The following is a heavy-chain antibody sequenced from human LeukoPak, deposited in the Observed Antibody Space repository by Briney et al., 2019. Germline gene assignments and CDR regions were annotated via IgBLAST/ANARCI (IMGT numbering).Heavy chain of an antibody. J-gene: IGHJ6*03. D-gene: IGHD4-17*01. CDR1: GGSISSSSYY. CDR2: IYYSGST. CDR3: AATVTTRDYYYYMDV. V-gene: IGHV4-39*01. Sequence: PSETLSLTCTVSGGSISSSSYYWGWIRQPPGKGLEWIGSIYYSGSTYYNPSLKSRVNISVDTSKNQFSLKLSSVTAADTAVYYCAATVTTRDYYYYMDVWGKGTTVTVSS.